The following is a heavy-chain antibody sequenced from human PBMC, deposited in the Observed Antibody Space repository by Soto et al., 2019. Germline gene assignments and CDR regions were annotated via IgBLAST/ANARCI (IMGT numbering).Heavy chain of an antibody. CDR2: ISYDGSNK. CDR3: AKDRPLLHYYDSSGYFDY. Sequence: PGGSLRLSCAASGFTFSSYGMHWVRQAPGKGLERVAVISYDGSNKYYADSVKGRFTISRDNSKNTLYLQMNSLRAEDTAVYYCAKDRPLLHYYDSSGYFDYWGQGTLVTVSS. D-gene: IGHD3-22*01. J-gene: IGHJ4*02. CDR1: GFTFSSYG. V-gene: IGHV3-30*18.